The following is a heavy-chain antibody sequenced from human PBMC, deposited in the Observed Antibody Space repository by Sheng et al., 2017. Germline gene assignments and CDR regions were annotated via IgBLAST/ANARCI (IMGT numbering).Heavy chain of an antibody. D-gene: IGHD2-2*01. CDR3: ARAGYCSTTTCAYFDY. V-gene: IGHV3-66*01. J-gene: IGHJ4*02. CDR1: GFTVSSNY. Sequence: EVQLVESGGGLVQPGGSLRLSCAASGFTVSSNYMSWVRQAPGKGLEWVSVIYSGGSTYYADSVKGRFTISRDTSKNTLYLQMNSLRAEDTAVYYCARAGYCSTTTCAYFDYWGQGTLVTVSS. CDR2: IYSGGST.